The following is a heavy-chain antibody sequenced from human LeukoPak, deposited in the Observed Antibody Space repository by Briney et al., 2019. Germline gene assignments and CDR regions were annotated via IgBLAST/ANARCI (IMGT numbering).Heavy chain of an antibody. CDR2: IYYSGST. V-gene: IGHV4-39*07. Sequence: SETLSLTCTVSGGSISSSSYYWGWIRQPPGKGLEWIGSIYYSGSTYYNPSLKSRVTISVDTSKNQFSLKLSSVTAADTAVYYCARYNFDWLWNGYYFDYWGQGTLVTASS. CDR1: GGSISSSSYY. J-gene: IGHJ4*02. D-gene: IGHD3-9*01. CDR3: ARYNFDWLWNGYYFDY.